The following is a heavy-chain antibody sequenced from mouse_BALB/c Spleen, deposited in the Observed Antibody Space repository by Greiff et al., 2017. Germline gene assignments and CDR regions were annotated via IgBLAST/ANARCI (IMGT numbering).Heavy chain of an antibody. CDR2: IRLKSNNYAT. V-gene: IGHV6-6*02. J-gene: IGHJ4*01. CDR1: GFTFSNYW. CDR3: TRRRGNYAMDY. Sequence: EVKVEESGGGLVQPGGSMKLSCVASGFTFSNYWMNWVRQSPEKGLEWVAEIRLKSNNYATHYAESVKGRFTISRDDSKSSVYLQMNNLRAEDTGIYYCTRRRGNYAMDYWGQGTSVTVSS.